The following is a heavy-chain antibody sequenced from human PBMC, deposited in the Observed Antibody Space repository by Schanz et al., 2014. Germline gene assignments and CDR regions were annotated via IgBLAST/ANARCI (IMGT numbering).Heavy chain of an antibody. CDR2: ITRSGGGT. Sequence: AQLMESGGGVVQPGRSLRLSCAASGFIFSSYAMHWVRQASGKGLEYVSAITRSGGGTYYSDSVKGRFTISRDNSKNTLYLQMSSLRHEDSAVYYCVKDAYCAGDCFPAEYFQHWGQGTLVTVSS. CDR3: VKDAYCAGDCFPAEYFQH. CDR1: GFIFSSYA. V-gene: IGHV3-64D*06. J-gene: IGHJ1*01. D-gene: IGHD2-21*02.